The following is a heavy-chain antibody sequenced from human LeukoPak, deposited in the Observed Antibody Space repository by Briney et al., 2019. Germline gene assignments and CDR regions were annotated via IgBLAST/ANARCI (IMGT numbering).Heavy chain of an antibody. CDR3: ARSYSSASSFDY. CDR1: GGSITSYY. D-gene: IGHD6-6*01. Sequence: SETLSPTCTVSGGSITSYYWSWIRQPPGKGLEWIGYIFTSGSTNYNPSLQSRVTISVDRSKNQFSLKLRSVTAADTAVYYCARSYSSASSFDYWGQGTLVTVSS. V-gene: IGHV4-4*09. J-gene: IGHJ4*02. CDR2: IFTSGST.